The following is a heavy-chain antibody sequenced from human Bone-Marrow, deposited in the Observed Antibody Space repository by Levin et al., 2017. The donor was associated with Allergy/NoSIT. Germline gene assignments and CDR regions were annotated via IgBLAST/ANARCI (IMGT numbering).Heavy chain of an antibody. D-gene: IGHD6-19*01. CDR3: AKWLVPGSYFDY. CDR2: ISWNSGSI. J-gene: IGHJ4*02. V-gene: IGHV3-9*01. CDR1: GFTFDDYA. Sequence: GGSLRLSCAASGFTFDDYAMHWVRQAPGKGLEWVSGISWNSGSIGYADSVKGRFTISRDNAKNSLYLQMNSLRAEDTALYYCAKWLVPGSYFDYWGQGTLVTVSS.